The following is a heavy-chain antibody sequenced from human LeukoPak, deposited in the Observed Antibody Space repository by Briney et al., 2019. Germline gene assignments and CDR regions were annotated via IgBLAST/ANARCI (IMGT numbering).Heavy chain of an antibody. D-gene: IGHD4-17*01. CDR1: GGSISSSSYY. V-gene: IGHV4-39*01. Sequence: SETLSLTCTVSGGSISSSSYYWGWIRQPPGKGLEWIGTIYYSGSTYYNPSLKSRVTTSVDTSKNQFSLKLSSVTAADTAVYYCARQLWVTTTNWYFDLWGRGTLVTVSS. CDR2: IYYSGST. J-gene: IGHJ2*01. CDR3: ARQLWVTTTNWYFDL.